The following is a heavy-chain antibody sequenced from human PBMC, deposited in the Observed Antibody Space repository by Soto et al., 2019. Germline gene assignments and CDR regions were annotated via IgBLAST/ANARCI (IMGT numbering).Heavy chain of an antibody. V-gene: IGHV4-59*08. CDR1: GAYISSYY. CDR2: IYYSGST. D-gene: IGHD6-13*01. Sequence: SETLSLTCTVSGAYISSYYWSWIRQPPGRGFEWIGYIYYSGSTNYNPSLKSRVTISVDTSKNQFSLKLSSVTAADTAVYYCAAAGTSYYYYYMDVWGKGTTVTVSS. CDR3: AAAGTSYYYYYMDV. J-gene: IGHJ6*03.